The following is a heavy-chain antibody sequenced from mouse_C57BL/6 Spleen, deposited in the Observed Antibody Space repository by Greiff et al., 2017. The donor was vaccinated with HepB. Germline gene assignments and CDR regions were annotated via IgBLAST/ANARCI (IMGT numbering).Heavy chain of an antibody. CDR3: AREDDYTWFAY. V-gene: IGHV3-6*01. D-gene: IGHD2-4*01. CDR1: GYSITSGYY. Sequence: DVQLQESGPGLVKPSQSLSLTCSVTGYSITSGYYWNWIRQFPGNKLEWMGYISYDGSNNYNLSLKNRISITRDTSKNQFFLKLNSVTTEDTATYYCAREDDYTWFAYWGQGTLVTVSA. CDR2: ISYDGSN. J-gene: IGHJ3*01.